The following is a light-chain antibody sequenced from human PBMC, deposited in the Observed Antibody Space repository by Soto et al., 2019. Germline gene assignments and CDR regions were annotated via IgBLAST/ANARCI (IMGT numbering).Light chain of an antibody. CDR2: LGS. Sequence: DIVLTQSPLSLPVTPGEPASISCRSSQILLHSNGYNYLDWYLQKPGQSPQLLIYLGSNRASGVPDRFSGSGSGTDVTLEISRVEAEDVGVYYCMQALQTPRTFGQGTKVEIK. CDR3: MQALQTPRT. V-gene: IGKV2-28*01. CDR1: QILLHSNGYNY. J-gene: IGKJ1*01.